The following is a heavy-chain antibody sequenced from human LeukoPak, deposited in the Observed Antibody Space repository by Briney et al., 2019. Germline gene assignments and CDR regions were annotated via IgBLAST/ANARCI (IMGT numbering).Heavy chain of an antibody. V-gene: IGHV3-30*18. CDR3: AKETLGYCSGGSCQGLNY. D-gene: IGHD2-15*01. CDR1: GFTFSSYW. CDR2: ISYDESNK. J-gene: IGHJ4*02. Sequence: PGGSLRLSCAASGFTFSSYWMHWVRQAPGKGLEWVAMISYDESNKYYTDSVKGRFTISRDNSKNTLYLQMNSLRAEDTAIYYCAKETLGYCSGGSCQGLNYWGQGTLVTVSS.